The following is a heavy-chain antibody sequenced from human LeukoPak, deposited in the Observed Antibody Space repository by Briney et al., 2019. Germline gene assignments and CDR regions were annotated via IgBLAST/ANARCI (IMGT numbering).Heavy chain of an antibody. J-gene: IGHJ5*02. Sequence: GGSLRLSCAVSGFTFSSYAMSWVRQAPGKGLEWVSAISGSGGSTYYADSVKGRFTISRDNAKNSLYLQMNSLRAEDTAVYYCARDYTGYFPWGRGTLVIVSS. CDR3: ARDYTGYFP. CDR2: ISGSGGST. CDR1: GFTFSSYA. D-gene: IGHD3-9*01. V-gene: IGHV3-23*01.